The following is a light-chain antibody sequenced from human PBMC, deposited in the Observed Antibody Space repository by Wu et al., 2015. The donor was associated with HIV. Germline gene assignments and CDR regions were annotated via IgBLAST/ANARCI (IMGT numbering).Light chain of an antibody. V-gene: IGKV1-9*01. CDR2: AAS. CDR1: QGISSY. J-gene: IGKJ5*01. CDR3: QQTYSNPPIT. Sequence: DIQVTQSPSFLSASVGDRVTITCRASQGISSYLAWYQQKPGKAPKLLIYAASTLQSGVPSRFSGSGYGTDFTLTISSLQPDDFATYYCQQTYSNPPITFGQGTRLDIK.